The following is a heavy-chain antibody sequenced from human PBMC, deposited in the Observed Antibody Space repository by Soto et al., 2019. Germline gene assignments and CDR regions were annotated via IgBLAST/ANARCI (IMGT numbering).Heavy chain of an antibody. CDR2: ISHSGIT. J-gene: IGHJ5*02. Sequence: KTSETLSLTCAVSGGSITSANWWTWVRQPPGGGLEWIGEISHSGITNYKASLKSRVTMSVDKTKNDVSLKLTSVTAADMAVYYCARVLRGWFDPWGQGTPVTSPQ. CDR3: ARVLRGWFDP. CDR1: GGSITSANW. V-gene: IGHV4-4*02.